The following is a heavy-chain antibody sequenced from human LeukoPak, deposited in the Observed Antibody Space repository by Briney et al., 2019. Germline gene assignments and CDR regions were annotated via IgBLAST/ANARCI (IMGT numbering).Heavy chain of an antibody. D-gene: IGHD3-22*01. J-gene: IGHJ4*02. CDR2: INPNSGGT. CDR3: AREQNFMNYYDSSGYYAPLWY. Sequence: ASVKVSCKASGYTFTGYYMHWVRQAPGQGLEWMGWINPNSGGTNYAQKFQGRVTMTRNTSISTAYMELSSLRSEDTAVYYCAREQNFMNYYDSSGYYAPLWYWGQGTLVTVSS. V-gene: IGHV1-2*02. CDR1: GYTFTGYY.